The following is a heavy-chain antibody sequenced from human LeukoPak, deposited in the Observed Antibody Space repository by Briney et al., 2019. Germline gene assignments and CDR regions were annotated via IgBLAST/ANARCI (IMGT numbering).Heavy chain of an antibody. CDR2: ISGSGGSR. Sequence: GGTLRLSCAASGFTFSTYGMSWVRQAPGKGLEWVSGISGSGGSRFYTDSVKGRFTISRDNSKNTLYLQMNSLRAEDTAVYYCAHASLRYSSGWYNYYYYMDVWGKGTTVTISS. J-gene: IGHJ6*03. D-gene: IGHD6-19*01. CDR3: AHASLRYSSGWYNYYYYMDV. V-gene: IGHV3-23*01. CDR1: GFTFSTYG.